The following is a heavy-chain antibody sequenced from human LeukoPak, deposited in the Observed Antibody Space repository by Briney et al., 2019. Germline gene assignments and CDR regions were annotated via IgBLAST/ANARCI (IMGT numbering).Heavy chain of an antibody. CDR2: ISSNGGST. D-gene: IGHD2-21*01. CDR3: ARDGCGCDRCWRYFDN. Sequence: GGSLRLACAASGFTFSSYAMHWVGQAPGKGVEDVAAISSNGGSTFYDNSVRSRVTISRGNSKNTLYLQMGSLSGEDMAVYYCARDGCGCDRCWRYFDNWGQGTLVTVSS. CDR1: GFTFSSYA. J-gene: IGHJ4*02. V-gene: IGHV3-64*01.